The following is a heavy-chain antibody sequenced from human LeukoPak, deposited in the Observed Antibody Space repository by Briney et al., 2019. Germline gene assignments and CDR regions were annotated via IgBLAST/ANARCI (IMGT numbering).Heavy chain of an antibody. Sequence: ASVKVSCKVSGYTLTELSMHWVRQAPGKGLEWMGGFDPEDGETIYAQKFQGRVTITADESTSTAYMELSSLRSEDTAVYYCARDLEPYYDPPNAFDIWGQGTMVTVSS. CDR2: FDPEDGET. CDR1: GYTLTELS. CDR3: ARDLEPYYDPPNAFDI. V-gene: IGHV1-24*01. D-gene: IGHD3-22*01. J-gene: IGHJ3*02.